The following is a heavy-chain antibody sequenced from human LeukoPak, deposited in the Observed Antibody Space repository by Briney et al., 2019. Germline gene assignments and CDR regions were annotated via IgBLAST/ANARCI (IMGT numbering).Heavy chain of an antibody. D-gene: IGHD1-26*01. V-gene: IGHV4-34*01. J-gene: IGHJ4*02. CDR1: GGSFSGYY. CDR3: ARWEGGSYYDFGY. CDR2: INHSGST. Sequence: PSETLSLTCAVYGGSFSGYYWSWIRQPPGKGLEWIGEINHSGSTNYNPSLKSRVTISVDTSKNQFSLKLSSVTAADTAVYYCARWEGGSYYDFGYWGQGNLVSVSS.